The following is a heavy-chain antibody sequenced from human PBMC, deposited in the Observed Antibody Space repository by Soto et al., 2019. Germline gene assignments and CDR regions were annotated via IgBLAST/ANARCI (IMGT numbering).Heavy chain of an antibody. J-gene: IGHJ5*02. V-gene: IGHV4-30-2*01. D-gene: IGHD6-19*01. Sequence: PSETLSLTCAVSGGSISSGGYSWSWIRQPPGKGLEWIGYIYHSGSTYYNPSLKSRVTISVDRSKNQFSLKLSSVTAADTAVYYCACIGSSGWFRDWFDPRGQGTPVTVSS. CDR1: GGSISSGGYS. CDR3: ACIGSSGWFRDWFDP. CDR2: IYHSGST.